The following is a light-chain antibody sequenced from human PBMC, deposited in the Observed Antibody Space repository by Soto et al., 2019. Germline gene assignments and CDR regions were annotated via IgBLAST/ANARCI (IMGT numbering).Light chain of an antibody. V-gene: IGLV2-14*03. J-gene: IGLJ3*02. Sequence: QSALTQPASVSGSPGQSITISCTGTSSDVGRYNYVSWYQQHPGKAPKLMIYDVSNRPSGVSNRFSGSKSGNTASLTISGVQAEDEADYYCSSYTSSSTWVFVGGTKVTVL. CDR2: DVS. CDR3: SSYTSSSTWV. CDR1: SSDVGRYNY.